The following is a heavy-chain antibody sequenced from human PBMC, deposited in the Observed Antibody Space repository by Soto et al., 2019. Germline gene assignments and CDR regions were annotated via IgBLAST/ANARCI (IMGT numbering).Heavy chain of an antibody. D-gene: IGHD3-3*01. CDR1: GFTFSNAW. Sequence: GSLRLSCAASGFTFSNAWMSWVRQAPGKGLEWVGRIKSKTDGGTTDYAAPVKGRFTISRDDSKNTLYLQMNSLKTEDTAVYYCTTELLRFLEWLTPFDYWGQGTLVTVSS. J-gene: IGHJ4*02. V-gene: IGHV3-15*01. CDR3: TTELLRFLEWLTPFDY. CDR2: IKSKTDGGTT.